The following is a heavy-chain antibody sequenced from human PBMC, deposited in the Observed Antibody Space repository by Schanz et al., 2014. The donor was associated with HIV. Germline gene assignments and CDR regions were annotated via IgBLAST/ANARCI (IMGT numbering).Heavy chain of an antibody. Sequence: VQLVESGGGLVKPGGSLRLSCVASGFTFSSHGMHWVRQAPGKGLEWVAVIWYDGSKKYYADSVKGRFTISRDNSKNMLYLQMNSLRAEDTAVYYCAREYYSRNWNWFDPWGQGTLVTVSS. CDR1: GFTFSSHG. V-gene: IGHV3-33*08. D-gene: IGHD6-13*01. J-gene: IGHJ5*02. CDR2: IWYDGSKK. CDR3: AREYYSRNWNWFDP.